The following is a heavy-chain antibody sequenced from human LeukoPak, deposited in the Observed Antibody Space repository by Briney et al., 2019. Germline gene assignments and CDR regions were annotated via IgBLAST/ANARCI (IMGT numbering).Heavy chain of an antibody. J-gene: IGHJ4*02. CDR3: ASAEGGSFDY. CDR2: LYHSSST. Sequence: SETLSLTCTVSGYSISSGYYWGWIRQPPGKGLEWIGSLYHSSSTYYNPSLKSRVTISTDTSKNQFSLKVSSVTAADTAVYYCASAEGGSFDYWGQGTLVTVSS. V-gene: IGHV4-38-2*02. D-gene: IGHD1-14*01. CDR1: GYSISSGYY.